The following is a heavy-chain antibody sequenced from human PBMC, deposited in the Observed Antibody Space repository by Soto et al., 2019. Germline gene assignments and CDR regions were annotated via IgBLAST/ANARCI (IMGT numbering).Heavy chain of an antibody. Sequence: EVQLVESGGGLVKPGGSLRLSCAASGFTFSSYSMNWVRQAPGKGLEWVSSISSSSSYIYYADSVKGRFTSARGNAKNSQYLQMNRLRAEATAVYYCASHPRDSSGYWYHFDYWGQGNLVTVSS. D-gene: IGHD3-22*01. CDR1: GFTFSSYS. V-gene: IGHV3-21*01. CDR2: ISSSSSYI. J-gene: IGHJ4*02. CDR3: ASHPRDSSGYWYHFDY.